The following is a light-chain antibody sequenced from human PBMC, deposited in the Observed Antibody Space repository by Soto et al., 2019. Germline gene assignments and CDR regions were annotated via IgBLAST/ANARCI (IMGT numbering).Light chain of an antibody. J-gene: IGKJ5*01. CDR1: QSVRSN. Sequence: EIVMTQSPATLSVSPGESATLSCRASQSVRSNLAWHQQKPGQAPRLLIYGASTRATGVPARFSGSGSGTECTLTISSLQSEDFAVYYCQQYNNWPPITFGQGTRLEMK. CDR2: GAS. CDR3: QQYNNWPPIT. V-gene: IGKV3-15*01.